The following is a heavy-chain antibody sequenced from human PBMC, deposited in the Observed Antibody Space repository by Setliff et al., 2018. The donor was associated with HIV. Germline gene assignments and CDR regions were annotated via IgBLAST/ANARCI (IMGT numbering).Heavy chain of an antibody. CDR1: GFSLTPRGEG. CDR3: ARTYGSASKLDY. J-gene: IGHJ4*02. D-gene: IGHD3-10*01. V-gene: IGHV2-70*04. CDR2: IDWEDDK. Sequence: SGPTLVNPTQTLTLTCTFSGFSLTPRGEGVAWIRQPPGKALEWLARIDWEDDKFYSTSLKTRLTISKDTSKNQVVLTMTNMGPLDTATYFCARTYGSASKLDYWGPGTLVTVSS.